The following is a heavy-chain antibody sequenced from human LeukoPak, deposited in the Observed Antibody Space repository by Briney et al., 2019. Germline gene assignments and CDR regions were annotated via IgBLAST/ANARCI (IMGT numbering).Heavy chain of an antibody. V-gene: IGHV3-23*01. CDR3: ARGRRTPVGNWFDP. CDR2: ISGSGGST. CDR1: GFTFSSYG. Sequence: PGGSLRLTCAACGFTFSSYGMSWVRPAPGKELEWVSAISGSGGSTYYADSVKGRFTISRDNSKNTLYLQMNSLRAEDTAVYYCARGRRTPVGNWFDPWGQGTLVTVSS. J-gene: IGHJ5*02. D-gene: IGHD1-26*01.